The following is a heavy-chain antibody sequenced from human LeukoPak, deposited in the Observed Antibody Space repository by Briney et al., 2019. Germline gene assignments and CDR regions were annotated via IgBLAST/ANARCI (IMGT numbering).Heavy chain of an antibody. J-gene: IGHJ4*02. CDR2: IKQDGSEK. CDR1: AFSFSNYW. CDR3: ARIAAAGFDY. V-gene: IGHV3-7*03. D-gene: IGHD6-13*01. Sequence: GGFLRLSCAASAFSFSNYWMGWVRQAPGKGLEWVANIKQDGSEKYYVDSVKGRFTISRDNAKNSLYLQMRSLRAEDTAVYYCARIAAAGFDYWGQGTLVTVSS.